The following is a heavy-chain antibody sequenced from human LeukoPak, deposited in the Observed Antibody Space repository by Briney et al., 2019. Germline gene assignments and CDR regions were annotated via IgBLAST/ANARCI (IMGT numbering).Heavy chain of an antibody. D-gene: IGHD4-23*01. V-gene: IGHV3-23*01. Sequence: PAGPLTLSCAASGFTFSTYAMSWVRRAPRKRQEWVSVISGNGAGTYYADSVKGRFTISRDNSKDTLSLQMTSLRAAATALYYIASHTRAGGNFVYWGQGTPVTVSS. CDR3: ASHTRAGGNFVY. CDR1: GFTFSTYA. CDR2: ISGNGAGT. J-gene: IGHJ4*02.